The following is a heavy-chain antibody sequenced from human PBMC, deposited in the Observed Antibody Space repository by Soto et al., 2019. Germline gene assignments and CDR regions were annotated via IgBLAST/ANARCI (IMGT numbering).Heavy chain of an antibody. D-gene: IGHD6-19*01. CDR3: AKDQGSASGGFDP. Sequence: ELLLLESGGGVAQPGGSLRLSCAASGIAFTNYAMSWVRQAPGKGLEWVSAISGTGATTYYADSVKGRFTISRDKSKNTLYLQMTNRTAEDTAVYYCAKDQGSASGGFDPWVQGTLVTVSS. V-gene: IGHV3-23*01. CDR2: ISGTGATT. CDR1: GIAFTNYA. J-gene: IGHJ5*02.